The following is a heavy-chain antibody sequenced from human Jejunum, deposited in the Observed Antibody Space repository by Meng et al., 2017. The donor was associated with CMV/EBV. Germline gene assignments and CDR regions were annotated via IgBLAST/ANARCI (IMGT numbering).Heavy chain of an antibody. CDR3: ARGSAFDT. Sequence: LKFSCAASGFNVNGNFMSWVRQATGKGLEWVSVMYSGGATYYADSVKGRFTLSRDDSKNILYLHMDTLRTEDTAFYYCARGSAFDTWGQGTMVTVSS. CDR1: GFNVNGNF. J-gene: IGHJ3*02. CDR2: MYSGGAT. V-gene: IGHV3-53*01.